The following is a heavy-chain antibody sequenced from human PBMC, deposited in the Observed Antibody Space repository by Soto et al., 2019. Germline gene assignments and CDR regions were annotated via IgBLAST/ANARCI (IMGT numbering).Heavy chain of an antibody. J-gene: IGHJ4*02. D-gene: IGHD4-4*01. CDR3: VKEQSDDGYSIFDY. Sequence: GGSLRLSCSASGFTFSNCAMHWVRQAPGKGLEYVSAISSNGGSTYYADSVKGRFTISRDNSKNTLYLQMSSLRAEDTAVYYCVKEQSDDGYSIFDYWGQGTLVTVSS. V-gene: IGHV3-64D*06. CDR2: ISSNGGST. CDR1: GFTFSNCA.